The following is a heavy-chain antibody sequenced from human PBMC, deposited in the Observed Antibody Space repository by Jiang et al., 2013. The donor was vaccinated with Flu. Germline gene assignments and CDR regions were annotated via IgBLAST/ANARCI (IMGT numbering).Heavy chain of an antibody. Sequence: GAEVKKPGASVKVSCKASGYTFTSYAMHWVRQAPGQRLEWMGWINAGNGNTKYSQKFQGRVTITRDTSASTAYMELSSLRSEDTAVYYCARDSREGSGYSIWSIWYFDLWGRGTLVTVSS. D-gene: IGHD5-12*01. CDR1: GYTFTSYA. CDR3: ARDSREGSGYSIWSIWYFDL. J-gene: IGHJ2*01. V-gene: IGHV1-3*01. CDR2: INAGNGNT.